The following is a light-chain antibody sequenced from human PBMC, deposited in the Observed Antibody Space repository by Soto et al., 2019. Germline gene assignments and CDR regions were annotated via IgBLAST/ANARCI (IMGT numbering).Light chain of an antibody. V-gene: IGKV3-15*01. CDR3: QQYNNWPLT. CDR1: QSVSSN. CDR2: GAS. Sequence: EIVMTQSPVTLSVSPGERATLSCRASQSVSSNFAWYQQKPGQAPRLLIYGASTRATGIPARFSGSGSGTEFTLTISSLQSEDFAVYYCQQYNNWPLTFGGGTKVESK. J-gene: IGKJ4*01.